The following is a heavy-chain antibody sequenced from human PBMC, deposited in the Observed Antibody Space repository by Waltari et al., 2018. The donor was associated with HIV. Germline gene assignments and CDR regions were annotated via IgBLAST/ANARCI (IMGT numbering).Heavy chain of an antibody. V-gene: IGHV3-7*01. D-gene: IGHD3-16*01. Sequence: EVQLVQSGGGLVQPGGSLRLSCAASEDTLKNDWMNWVAQAPGKGLEWVANIKQDGSETYYVDSVEGRFTISRDNTKNSLYLQMNSLRVEDTAVYYCVRDRAPFIGGFGWDGMDVWGQGTTVTVSS. J-gene: IGHJ6*02. CDR3: VRDRAPFIGGFGWDGMDV. CDR1: EDTLKNDW. CDR2: IKQDGSET.